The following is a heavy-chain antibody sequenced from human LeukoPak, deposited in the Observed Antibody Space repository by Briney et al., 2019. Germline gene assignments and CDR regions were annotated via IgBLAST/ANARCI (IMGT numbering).Heavy chain of an antibody. CDR1: GGTFSSYA. D-gene: IGHD3-16*02. CDR2: IIPIFGTA. J-gene: IGHJ4*02. Sequence: SVKVSCKASGGTFSSYAISWVRQAPGQGLEWLGRIIPIFGTANYAQKFQCRVTITTGESTSKTYIDLSSLRSEVTALYYCADPFMITFGGVISLDYWGQGTLVTVSS. V-gene: IGHV1-69*05. CDR3: ADPFMITFGGVISLDY.